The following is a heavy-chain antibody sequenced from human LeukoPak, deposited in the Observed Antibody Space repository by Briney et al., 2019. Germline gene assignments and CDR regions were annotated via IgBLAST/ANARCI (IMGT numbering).Heavy chain of an antibody. Sequence: SGTRSLTCSVSGGSMSNYYWSWIRQPPGKALDWIGYMYYSGSTNCNPTLKSRVTVSVDTSKNQFSLNLNSVTAADTAVYYCASGMLGSFYFDYWSQGTLVTVSS. CDR1: GGSMSNYY. CDR2: MYYSGST. CDR3: ASGMLGSFYFDY. D-gene: IGHD7-27*01. J-gene: IGHJ4*02. V-gene: IGHV4-59*01.